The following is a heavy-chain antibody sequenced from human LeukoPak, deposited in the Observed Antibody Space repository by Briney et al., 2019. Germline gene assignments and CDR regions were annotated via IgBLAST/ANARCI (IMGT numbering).Heavy chain of an antibody. CDR2: IRYDGSNK. CDR1: GFTFSSYG. CDR3: AKDLFGMATMASDAFDI. Sequence: GGSLRLSCAASGFTFSSYGMHWVRQAPGKGLEWVAFIRYDGSNKYYADSVKGRFTISRDHSKNTLYLQMNSLRAEDTAVYYCAKDLFGMATMASDAFDIWGQGTMVTVSS. J-gene: IGHJ3*02. V-gene: IGHV3-30*02. D-gene: IGHD5-24*01.